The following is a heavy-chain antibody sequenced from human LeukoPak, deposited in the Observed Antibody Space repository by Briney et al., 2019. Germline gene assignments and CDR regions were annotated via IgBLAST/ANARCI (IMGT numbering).Heavy chain of an antibody. D-gene: IGHD1-26*01. V-gene: IGHV4-4*02. CDR2: IYHSGST. Sequence: SETLSLTCAVSGGSISSSNWWSWVRQPPGKGLEWFGEIYHSGSTNYNPSLKSRVTISVDKSKNQLSVKLSSVTAADTAVYYCARVLPTVDAFDIWGQGTRVIVSS. CDR1: GGSISSSNW. CDR3: ARVLPTVDAFDI. J-gene: IGHJ3*02.